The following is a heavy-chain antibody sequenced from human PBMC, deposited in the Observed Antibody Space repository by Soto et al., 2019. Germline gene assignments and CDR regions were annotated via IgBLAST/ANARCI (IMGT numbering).Heavy chain of an antibody. CDR3: AGQVGGVNWFDP. CDR2: IYYSGST. V-gene: IGHV4-39*01. Sequence: PSETLSLTCTVSGGSISSSSYYWGWIRQPPGKGLEWIGSIYYSGSTYYNPSLKSRVTISVDTSKNQFSLKLSSVTAADTAVYYCAGQVGGVNWFDPWGQGTLVTVSS. J-gene: IGHJ5*02. D-gene: IGHD3-16*01. CDR1: GGSISSSSYY.